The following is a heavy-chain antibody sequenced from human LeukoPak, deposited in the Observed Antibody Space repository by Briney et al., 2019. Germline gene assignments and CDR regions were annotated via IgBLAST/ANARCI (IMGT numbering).Heavy chain of an antibody. J-gene: IGHJ6*03. V-gene: IGHV3-48*03. Sequence: GGSLRLSCAASGFTFSSYEMNWVRQAPGKGLEWVSYISSSGSTIYYADSVKGRFIISRDNSKNTLYLHMSSLRGEDTALYYCAAGSGWKPYYYNYYMDVWGKGTTVTISS. D-gene: IGHD6-19*01. CDR3: AAGSGWKPYYYNYYMDV. CDR1: GFTFSSYE. CDR2: ISSSGSTI.